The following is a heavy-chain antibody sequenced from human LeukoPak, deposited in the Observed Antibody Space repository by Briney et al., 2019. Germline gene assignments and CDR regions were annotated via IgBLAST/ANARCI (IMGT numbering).Heavy chain of an antibody. CDR2: ISGSGGST. CDR1: GFTFSSYA. J-gene: IGHJ6*02. CDR3: AKVPVVNLYYYYGMDV. V-gene: IGHV3-23*01. Sequence: GGSLRLSCAASGFTFSSYAMSWVRQAPGKGLEWVSAISGSGGSTYYADSVKGRFTISRDNSKNTLYLQMNSLRAEDTAVYYCAKVPVVNLYYYYGMDVWGQGTTVTVSS. D-gene: IGHD4-23*01.